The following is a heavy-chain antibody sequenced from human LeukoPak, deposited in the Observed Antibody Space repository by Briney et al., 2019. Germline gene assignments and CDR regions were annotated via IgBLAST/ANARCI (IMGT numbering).Heavy chain of an antibody. CDR2: IRYDGSNK. D-gene: IGHD6-6*01. V-gene: IGHV3-30*02. Sequence: SGGSLRLSCAASGFTFSSYGMHWVRQAPGKGLEWVAFIRYDGSNKYYADSVKGRFTISRDNSKNTLYLQMNSLRAEDTAVYYCAKDTASLIAARRTDYWGQGTLVTVS. CDR1: GFTFSSYG. J-gene: IGHJ4*02. CDR3: AKDTASLIAARRTDY.